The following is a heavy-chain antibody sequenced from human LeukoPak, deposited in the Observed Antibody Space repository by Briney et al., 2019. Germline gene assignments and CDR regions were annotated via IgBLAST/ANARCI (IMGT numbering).Heavy chain of an antibody. CDR2: IYTSGST. CDR1: GGSISSGSYY. Sequence: SQTLSLTCTVSGGSISSGSYYWSWIRQPAGKGLEWIGRIYTSGSTNYNPSLKSRVTISVDTSKNQFSLKLSSVTAADTAVYYCGRAARNDYYDSSGYYGGILYYFDYWGQGTLVTVSS. D-gene: IGHD3-22*01. J-gene: IGHJ4*02. CDR3: GRAARNDYYDSSGYYGGILYYFDY. V-gene: IGHV4-61*02.